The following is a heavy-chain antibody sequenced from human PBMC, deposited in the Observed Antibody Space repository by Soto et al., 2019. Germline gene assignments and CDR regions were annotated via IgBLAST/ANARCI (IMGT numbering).Heavy chain of an antibody. Sequence: EVQLVESGGGLVQPGGSLRLSCAASGFPFSKYWINWVRQTPGKGLEWVANIKEDGSETYYVDSLKGRFTISRDDAKNSVYLQMNSLRVEDTAVYYCARGTVAPGLDYWGQGTLVPVSA. CDR3: ARGTVAPGLDY. V-gene: IGHV3-7*01. J-gene: IGHJ4*02. CDR1: GFPFSKYW. CDR2: IKEDGSET. D-gene: IGHD4-17*01.